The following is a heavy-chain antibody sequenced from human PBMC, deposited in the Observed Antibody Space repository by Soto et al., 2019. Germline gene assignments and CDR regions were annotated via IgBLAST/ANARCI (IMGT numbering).Heavy chain of an antibody. CDR1: GYSFTSYL. J-gene: IGHJ6*02. CDR3: AGGGVRGVITRTRDYYGMDV. D-gene: IGHD3-10*01. Sequence: GEALKISCKGSGYSFTSYLIGWVRQMPGKGLEWKGIIYPGDSDTRYSPSFQGQVTISADKSISTAYLQWSSLKASDTAMYYCAGGGVRGVITRTRDYYGMDVWGQGTTVTVSS. V-gene: IGHV5-51*01. CDR2: IYPGDSDT.